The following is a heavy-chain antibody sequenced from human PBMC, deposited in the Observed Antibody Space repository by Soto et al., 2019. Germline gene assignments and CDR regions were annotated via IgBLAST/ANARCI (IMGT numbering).Heavy chain of an antibody. D-gene: IGHD3-10*01. Sequence: QVQLQESGPGLVKPSQTLSLTCTVSGGSISSGGYYWSWIRQHPGKGLEWIGYIYYSGSTYYNPSLKSRXXXXXXTSXXXXSLXXXXXXXXXTAVYYCARSVTPWGQGTLVTVSS. CDR2: IYYSGST. CDR3: ARSVTP. J-gene: IGHJ5*02. V-gene: IGHV4-31*03. CDR1: GGSISSGGYY.